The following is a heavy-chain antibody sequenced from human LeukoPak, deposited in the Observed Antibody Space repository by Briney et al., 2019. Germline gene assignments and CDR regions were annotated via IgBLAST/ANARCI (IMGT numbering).Heavy chain of an antibody. CDR2: INPNSGGT. J-gene: IGHJ6*03. CDR1: GYIFTGYY. Sequence: GASVKVSCKASGYIFTGYYIHWVRQAPGQGLEWMGCINPNSGGTDYAQKFQGRVTMTRDTSISTAYMELSRLRSDDTAVYYCARRWEFCSGGSCYSGGYYYYYMDVWGKGTTVTVSS. D-gene: IGHD2-15*01. V-gene: IGHV1-2*02. CDR3: ARRWEFCSGGSCYSGGYYYYYMDV.